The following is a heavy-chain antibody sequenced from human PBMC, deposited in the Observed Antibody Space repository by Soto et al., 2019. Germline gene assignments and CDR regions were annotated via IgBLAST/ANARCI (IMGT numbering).Heavy chain of an antibody. CDR1: GFSFSDYT. J-gene: IGHJ4*02. V-gene: IGHV3-23*01. D-gene: IGHD1-1*01. CDR3: AKERIGIQGRFDS. CDR2: IIPSAPT. Sequence: GGSLRLSCAASGFSFSDYTMNWVRQAPGKCLGCVALIIPSAPTYYADPVKGRFTISRDNSKNTVYLEMNSLKSDDTAVYYCAKERIGIQGRFDSWGPGTLVTVSS.